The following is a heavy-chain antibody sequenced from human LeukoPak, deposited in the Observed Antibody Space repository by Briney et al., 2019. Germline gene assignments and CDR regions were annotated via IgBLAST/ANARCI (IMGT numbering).Heavy chain of an antibody. CDR2: VYYSGST. Sequence: SETLSLTCSVSGGSITSGRYYWGWIRQTPGKGLEWIGTVYYSGSTYYNPSLKSRVTISVDTSKNQFSLNLSSVTAADTAVYYCARHRGYYYYYMDVWGKGTTVTISS. CDR3: ARHRGYYYYYMDV. V-gene: IGHV4-39*01. J-gene: IGHJ6*03. CDR1: GGSITSGRYY.